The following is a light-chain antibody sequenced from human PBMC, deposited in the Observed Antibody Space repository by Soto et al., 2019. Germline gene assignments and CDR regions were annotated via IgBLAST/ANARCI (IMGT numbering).Light chain of an antibody. J-gene: IGLJ1*01. V-gene: IGLV1-51*01. Sequence: QSVLTQPPSVSAAPGQKVSISCSGSGSNIGSYSVSWYQPLPGTAPKLLIYDDDKRPSGIPDRFSGSKSGTSATLGITGFQTGDEADYYCGSWDSSLSAYVFATGTKVTVL. CDR2: DDD. CDR3: GSWDSSLSAYV. CDR1: GSNIGSYS.